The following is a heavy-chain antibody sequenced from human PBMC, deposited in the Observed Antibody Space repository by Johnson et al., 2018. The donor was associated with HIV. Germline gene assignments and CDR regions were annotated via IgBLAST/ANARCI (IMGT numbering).Heavy chain of an antibody. CDR3: ARAKGGSYSDEQGAFDI. D-gene: IGHD1-26*01. CDR1: GFTFSNFW. V-gene: IGHV3-7*05. J-gene: IGHJ3*02. Sequence: VQLVESGGGLVQPGGSLRLSCAASGFTFSNFWMSWVRQAPGKGLEWVANIKQDGSEKYYLAPVKGRFPISRDNAKNSLYLQMNRLRAEDTAVYYCARAKGGSYSDEQGAFDIWGQGTMVTVSS. CDR2: IKQDGSEK.